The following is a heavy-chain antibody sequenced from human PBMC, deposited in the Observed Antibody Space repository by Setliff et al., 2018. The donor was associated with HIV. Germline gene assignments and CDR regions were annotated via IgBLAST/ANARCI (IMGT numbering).Heavy chain of an antibody. V-gene: IGHV1-69*05. Sequence: SVKVSCKASGGTFRSHEISWVRQAPGQGLEWMGGIVPVFGSAHYAQKFQGRVTITTDASTSAVYMELSSLRSEDTAVYYCTRQTYYYGSGSYFPPDYWGQGTLVTVSS. CDR2: IVPVFGSA. CDR1: GGTFRSHE. D-gene: IGHD3-10*01. CDR3: TRQTYYYGSGSYFPPDY. J-gene: IGHJ4*02.